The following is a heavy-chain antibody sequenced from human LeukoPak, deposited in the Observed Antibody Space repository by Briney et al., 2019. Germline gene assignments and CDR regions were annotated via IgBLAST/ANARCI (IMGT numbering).Heavy chain of an antibody. J-gene: IGHJ4*02. CDR1: GGSFSGYY. Sequence: PSETLSLTCAVYGGSFSGYYWSWIRQPPGKGLEWIGEINHSGSTNYNPSLKSRVTISVDTSKNQSSLKLSSVTAADTAVYYCARNGGDYYDSSGYYFVFDYWGQGTLVTVSS. CDR2: INHSGST. V-gene: IGHV4-34*01. D-gene: IGHD3-22*01. CDR3: ARNGGDYYDSSGYYFVFDY.